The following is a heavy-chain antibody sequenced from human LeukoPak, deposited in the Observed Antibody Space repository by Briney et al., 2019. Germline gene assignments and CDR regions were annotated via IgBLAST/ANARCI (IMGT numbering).Heavy chain of an antibody. Sequence: ASVKVSCKASGYTFTGYYIHWVRQAPGQGLEWMGWIYPYSGDTNYAQNFQGRVTMTRDTSISTAYMELSSLKSDDTAVYYCTRDRNSGSSLDIWGQGTMLTVSS. V-gene: IGHV1-2*02. CDR3: TRDRNSGSSLDI. J-gene: IGHJ3*02. CDR1: GYTFTGYY. CDR2: IYPYSGDT. D-gene: IGHD6-6*01.